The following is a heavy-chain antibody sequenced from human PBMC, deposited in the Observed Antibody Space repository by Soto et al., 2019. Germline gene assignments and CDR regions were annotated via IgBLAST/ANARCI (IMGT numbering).Heavy chain of an antibody. D-gene: IGHD4-17*01. CDR1: GFTVSSNY. Sequence: PGGSLRLSCAASGFTVSSNYMSWVRQAPGKGLEWVSVIYSGGSTYYADSVKGRFTISRDNSKNTLYLQMNSLRAEDTAVYYCARDGHYGTILNGMDVWGQGTTVTVSS. CDR2: IYSGGST. V-gene: IGHV3-53*01. CDR3: ARDGHYGTILNGMDV. J-gene: IGHJ6*02.